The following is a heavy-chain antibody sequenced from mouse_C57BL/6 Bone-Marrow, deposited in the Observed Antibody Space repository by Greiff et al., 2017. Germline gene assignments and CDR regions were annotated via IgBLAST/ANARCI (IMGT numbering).Heavy chain of an antibody. CDR3: AEANWAWFAY. CDR2: IYPTSGRT. V-gene: IGHV1-55*01. J-gene: IGHJ3*01. CDR1: GYTFTSYW. D-gene: IGHD4-1*01. Sequence: VQLQQPGAELVKPGASVKMSCKASGYTFTSYWITWVKQRPGQGLEWIGDIYPTSGRTNYNEKFKSKATLTVDKSSSTAYMQLKSLTSEDSAVYYCAEANWAWFAYWGQGALVTVSA.